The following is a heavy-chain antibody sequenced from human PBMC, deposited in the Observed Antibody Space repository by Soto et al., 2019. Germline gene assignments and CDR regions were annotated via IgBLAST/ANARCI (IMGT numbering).Heavy chain of an antibody. CDR2: ISAYNGNT. D-gene: IGHD3-16*01. CDR1: GYTFTSYG. Sequence: ASVKVSCKASGYTFTSYGISWVRQAPGQGLEWMGWISAYNGNTNYAQKLQGRVTMTTDTSTSTAYMELRSLRSDDTAVYYCARDDYSPLQQGVLNDYWGQGTLVTVSS. J-gene: IGHJ4*02. CDR3: ARDDYSPLQQGVLNDY. V-gene: IGHV1-18*01.